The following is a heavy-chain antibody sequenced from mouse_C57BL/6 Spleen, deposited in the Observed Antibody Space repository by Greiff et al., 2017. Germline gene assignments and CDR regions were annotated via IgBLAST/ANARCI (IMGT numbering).Heavy chain of an antibody. Sequence: VQLQQPGAELVKPGASVKLSCKASGYTFTSYWMHWVKQRPGRGLEWIGEIDPTDGDTKYNQKFKSKATLTVDKPSSTAYMQLSSLTSEDSAVYYCARDDWLSFAYWGQGTLVTVSA. CDR3: ARDDWLSFAY. J-gene: IGHJ3*01. D-gene: IGHD2-2*01. V-gene: IGHV1-62-3*01. CDR1: GYTFTSYW. CDR2: IDPTDGDT.